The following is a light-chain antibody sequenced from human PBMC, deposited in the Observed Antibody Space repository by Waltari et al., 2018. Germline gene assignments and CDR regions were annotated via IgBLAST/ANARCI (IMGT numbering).Light chain of an antibody. CDR3: QQYYSSPRT. Sequence: DIVMTQSPDSLAVSLGERATINCKSSQSVLYSSNNKNYLAWYQQKPGQPPKLLISWASTRESGVPDRCSGSGSGTDFTLTISSLQAEDVAVYYCQQYYSSPRTFGQGTKVEIK. V-gene: IGKV4-1*01. CDR1: QSVLYSSNNKNY. CDR2: WAS. J-gene: IGKJ1*01.